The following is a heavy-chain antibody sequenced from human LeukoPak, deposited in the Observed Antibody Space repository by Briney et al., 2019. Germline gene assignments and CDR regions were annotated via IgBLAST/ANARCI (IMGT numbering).Heavy chain of an antibody. D-gene: IGHD3-9*01. V-gene: IGHV4-61*08. J-gene: IGHJ4*02. CDR3: ARTLRYFDWLLLGIDY. CDR1: GGSISSGGYS. Sequence: PSETLSLTCAVSGGSISSGGYSWSWIRQPPGKGLEWIGYIYYSGSTNYNPSLKSRVTISVDTSKNQFSLKLSSVTAADTAVYYCARTLRYFDWLLLGIDYWGQGTLVTVSS. CDR2: IYYSGST.